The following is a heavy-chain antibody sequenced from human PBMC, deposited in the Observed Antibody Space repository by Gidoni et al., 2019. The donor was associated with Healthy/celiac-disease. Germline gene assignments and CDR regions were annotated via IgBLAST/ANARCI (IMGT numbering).Heavy chain of an antibody. V-gene: IGHV4-34*01. CDR3: ARLADDILTGYYNASSYYYGMDV. J-gene: IGHJ6*02. CDR2: INHSGST. D-gene: IGHD3-9*01. CDR1: GGSFSGYY. Sequence: QVQLQQWGAGLLTPSETLSLTCAVYGGSFSGYYWSWIRQPPGKGLEWIGEINHSGSTNYNPSLKSRVTISVDTSKNQFSLKLSSVTAADTAVYYCARLADDILTGYYNASSYYYGMDVWGQGTTVTVSS.